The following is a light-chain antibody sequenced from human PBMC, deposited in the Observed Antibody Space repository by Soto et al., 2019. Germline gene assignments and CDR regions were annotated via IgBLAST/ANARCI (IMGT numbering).Light chain of an antibody. J-gene: IGKJ4*01. CDR3: QQRSNR. V-gene: IGKV3-11*01. Sequence: EIVLTQSPATLSLSPGDRAVLSCRASQSVSRSLTWYQHKPSQAPRLLIYDASTRATGIPRRFSGSGSGTDFTLTISSLEPEDFAVYYCQQRSNRFGGGTKVEIK. CDR1: QSVSRS. CDR2: DAS.